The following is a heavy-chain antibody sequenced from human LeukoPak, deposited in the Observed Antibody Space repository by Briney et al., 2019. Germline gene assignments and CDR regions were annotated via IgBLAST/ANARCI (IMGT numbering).Heavy chain of an antibody. Sequence: SETLSLTCTVSGGSISSYYWSWTRQPPGKGLEWIGYIYYSGGTNYNPSLKSRVTISVDTSKNQFSLKLSSVTAADTAVYYCARGGAARIYYYYYGMDVWGQGTTVTVSS. V-gene: IGHV4-59*01. CDR2: IYYSGGT. CDR3: ARGGAARIYYYYYGMDV. CDR1: GGSISSYY. D-gene: IGHD6-6*01. J-gene: IGHJ6*02.